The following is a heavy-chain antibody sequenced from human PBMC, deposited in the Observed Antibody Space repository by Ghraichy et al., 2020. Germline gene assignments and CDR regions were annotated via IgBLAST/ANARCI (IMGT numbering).Heavy chain of an antibody. CDR3: ARLRDMVGSGSVFDL. V-gene: IGHV4-4*09. D-gene: IGHD3-10*01. CDR2: IYTSGST. J-gene: IGHJ2*01. Sequence: SETLSLTCTVSGGSISSYYWSWIRQPPGKGLEWIGYIYTSGSTNYNPSLKSRVTISVDTSKNQFSLKLSSVTAADTAVYYCARLRDMVGSGSVFDLWGRGTLVTVSS. CDR1: GGSISSYY.